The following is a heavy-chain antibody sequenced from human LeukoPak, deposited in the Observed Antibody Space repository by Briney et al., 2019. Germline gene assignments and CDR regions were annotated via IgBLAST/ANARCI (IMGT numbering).Heavy chain of an antibody. D-gene: IGHD6-13*01. V-gene: IGHV3-7*01. Sequence: GGSLRLSCAASGFRFTNYWMSWVRQAPGKGLEWVANIKQDGSEIDYSDPMKGRFTISRDNTRNSVYLQVDSLRAEDTGVYYCARIGYSSSSFDYWSQGTLVTVSS. CDR2: IKQDGSEI. CDR3: ARIGYSSSSFDY. CDR1: GFRFTNYW. J-gene: IGHJ4*02.